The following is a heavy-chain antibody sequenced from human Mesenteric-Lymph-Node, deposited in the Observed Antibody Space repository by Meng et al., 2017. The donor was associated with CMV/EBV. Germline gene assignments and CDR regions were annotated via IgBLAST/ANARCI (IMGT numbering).Heavy chain of an antibody. CDR3: ARDRQELPAARLSYYYYGMDV. Sequence: GESLKISCAASGFTFSSYTMHWVRQAPGKGLEWVAVISNDGSNKHYAGSVKGRFTITRDNSKNTLYLQMYSLRAEDTAVYFCARDRQELPAARLSYYYYGMDVWGQGTTVTVSS. D-gene: IGHD2-2*01. CDR2: ISNDGSNK. J-gene: IGHJ6*02. V-gene: IGHV3-30*04. CDR1: GFTFSSYT.